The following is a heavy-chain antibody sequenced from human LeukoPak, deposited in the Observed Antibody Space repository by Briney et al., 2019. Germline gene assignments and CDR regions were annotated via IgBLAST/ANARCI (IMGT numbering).Heavy chain of an antibody. CDR1: GGSISSYY. J-gene: IGHJ4*02. V-gene: IGHV4-59*08. D-gene: IGHD3-9*01. CDR3: ARTDILTGYRNYYFDY. Sequence: SETLSLTCTVSGGSISSYYWSWIRQPPGKGLEWIGYIYYSGSTNYNPSLKSRVTISVDTSKNQFSLKLSSVTAAGTAVYYCARTDILTGYRNYYFDYWGQGTLVTVSS. CDR2: IYYSGST.